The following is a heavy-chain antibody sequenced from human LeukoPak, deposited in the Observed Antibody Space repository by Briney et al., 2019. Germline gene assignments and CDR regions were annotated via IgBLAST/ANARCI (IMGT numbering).Heavy chain of an antibody. CDR2: TSGSGGST. CDR1: GFTFSSYA. J-gene: IGHJ4*02. CDR3: AKDDALPYYFDY. Sequence: GGSLRLSCAASGFTFSSYAMSWVRQAPGKGLEWVSATSGSGGSTYYADSVKGRFTISRDNSKNTLYLQMNSLRAEDTAVYYCAKDDALPYYFDYWGQGTLVTVSS. V-gene: IGHV3-23*01.